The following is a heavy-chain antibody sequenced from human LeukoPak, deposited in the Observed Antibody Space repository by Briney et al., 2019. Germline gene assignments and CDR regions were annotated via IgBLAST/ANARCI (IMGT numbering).Heavy chain of an antibody. Sequence: GRSLRLSCAASGFPFSSYAMSWVRQALGKGLEWVSAISGSGGSTFYADSVKGRFTISRDNSKNTLYLQMNSLRAEDTAVYYCANGGYAPFDYWGQGTLVTVSS. V-gene: IGHV3-23*01. J-gene: IGHJ4*02. CDR1: GFPFSSYA. CDR3: ANGGYAPFDY. CDR2: ISGSGGST. D-gene: IGHD1-26*01.